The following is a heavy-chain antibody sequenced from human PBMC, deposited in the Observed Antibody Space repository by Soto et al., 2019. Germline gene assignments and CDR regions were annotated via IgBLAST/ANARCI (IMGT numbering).Heavy chain of an antibody. CDR2: IIPIFGTA. Sequence: SSLNLSRKASVDPNSSYAISWVRQTPRQGLEWMGGIIPIFGTANYAQKFQGISTITADKSTSTAYMALSSLRSEATAVYYCARCANSHDSSGDYYRFGPWAQGTLVTGS. J-gene: IGHJ5*02. D-gene: IGHD3-22*01. V-gene: IGHV1-69*06. CDR1: VDPNSSYA. CDR3: ARCANSHDSSGDYYRFGP.